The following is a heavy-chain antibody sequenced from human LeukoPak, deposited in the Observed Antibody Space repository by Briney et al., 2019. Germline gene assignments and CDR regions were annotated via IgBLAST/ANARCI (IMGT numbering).Heavy chain of an antibody. Sequence: GGSLRLSCAAPGFTFSSYAMSWVRQAPGKGLEWVPAISGSGGSTYYADSVKGRFTISRDNSKNTLYLQMNSLRAEDTAVYYCAIASPWRGGYSYGPIDYWGQGTLVTVSS. CDR3: AIASPWRGGYSYGPIDY. V-gene: IGHV3-23*01. CDR2: ISGSGGST. CDR1: GFTFSSYA. J-gene: IGHJ4*02. D-gene: IGHD5-18*01.